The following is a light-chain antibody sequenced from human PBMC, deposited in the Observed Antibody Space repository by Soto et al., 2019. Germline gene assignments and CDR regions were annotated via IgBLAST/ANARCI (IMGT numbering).Light chain of an antibody. V-gene: IGKV1-12*01. J-gene: IGKJ1*01. Sequence: DIQMTQSPSSVSASIGDRVTITFRASQTIGSWLAWYQQRPGKAPKLLIYTASTLQSGVPPRFSGSGSGTDFTLTITSLQPEDFATYYCQQSHSIPWTFGQGTKVDIK. CDR1: QTIGSW. CDR2: TAS. CDR3: QQSHSIPWT.